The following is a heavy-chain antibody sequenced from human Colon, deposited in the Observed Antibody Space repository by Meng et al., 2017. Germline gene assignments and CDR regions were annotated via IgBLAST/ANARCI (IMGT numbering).Heavy chain of an antibody. CDR2: LYSGSIT. J-gene: IGHJ5*02. CDR3: ATENFAA. Sequence: VQLVESGGGLVQPGGSLRLSCVVSGFTIKNNYIPWVRQVPVKGLEWVSILYSGSITYYADSVKGRFTITRDDSTNTVHLQMNSLRVDDTALYYCATENFAAWGQGTLVTVSS. V-gene: IGHV3-66*02. D-gene: IGHD1-7*01. CDR1: GFTIKNNY.